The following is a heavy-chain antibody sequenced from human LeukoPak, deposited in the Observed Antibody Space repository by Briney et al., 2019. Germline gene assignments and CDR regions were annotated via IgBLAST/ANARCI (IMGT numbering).Heavy chain of an antibody. V-gene: IGHV1-8*01. Sequence: GASVKVSCKASGYTFTSYDINWVRQATGQGLEWMGWMNPNSGNTGSAQKFQGRVTITTNTSISTAYMELSSLRSEDTAVYYCARGFFNDFWRGYLQTYYYGMDVWGQGTTVTVSS. J-gene: IGHJ6*02. CDR1: GYTFTSYD. D-gene: IGHD3-3*01. CDR2: MNPNSGNT. CDR3: ARGFFNDFWRGYLQTYYYGMDV.